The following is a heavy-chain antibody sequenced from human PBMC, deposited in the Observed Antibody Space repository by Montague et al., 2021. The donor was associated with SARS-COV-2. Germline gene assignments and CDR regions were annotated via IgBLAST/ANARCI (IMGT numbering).Heavy chain of an antibody. CDR3: ARRGRKLLPVATTIGGFDI. D-gene: IGHD5-12*01. CDR1: GGSISSNNYC. CDR2: IYDSGST. V-gene: IGHV4-39*02. J-gene: IGHJ3*02. Sequence: SETLSLTCAVYGGSISSNNYCWVWIRQPPGMGLEWIVSIYDSGSTYSSPTLKSPVTISVYTSKTPFSLTLNSVTAADTAVYYCARRGRKLLPVATTIGGFDIWDQGTMVTVPS.